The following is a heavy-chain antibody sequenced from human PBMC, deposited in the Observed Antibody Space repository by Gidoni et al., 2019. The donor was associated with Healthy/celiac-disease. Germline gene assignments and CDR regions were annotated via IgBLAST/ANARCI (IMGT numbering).Heavy chain of an antibody. J-gene: IGHJ3*02. Sequence: QLQLQESGPGLVKPSETLSLTCTVSGGSISSSSYYWGWIRQPPGKGLEWIGSIYYSGSTYYNPSLKSRVTISVDTSKNQFSLKLSSVTAADTAVYYCATPWGIVGAKGAFDIWGQGTMVTVSS. D-gene: IGHD1-26*01. V-gene: IGHV4-39*01. CDR3: ATPWGIVGAKGAFDI. CDR2: IYYSGST. CDR1: GGSISSSSYY.